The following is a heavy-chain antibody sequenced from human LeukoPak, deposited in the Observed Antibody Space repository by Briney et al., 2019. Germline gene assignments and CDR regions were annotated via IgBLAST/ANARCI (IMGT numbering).Heavy chain of an antibody. CDR2: ISYDGSNK. Sequence: GGSLRLSCAASGFTFSSYGMHWVRQAPGKGLEWVAVISYDGSNKYYADSVKGRFTISRDNSKNTLYLQMNSLRAEDTAVYYCAKEGAAAGTGDYFDYWGQGTLVTVSS. D-gene: IGHD6-13*01. J-gene: IGHJ4*02. CDR1: GFTFSSYG. V-gene: IGHV3-30*18. CDR3: AKEGAAAGTGDYFDY.